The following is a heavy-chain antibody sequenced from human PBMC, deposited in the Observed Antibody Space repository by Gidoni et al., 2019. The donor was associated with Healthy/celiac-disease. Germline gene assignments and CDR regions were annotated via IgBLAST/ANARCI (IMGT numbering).Heavy chain of an antibody. J-gene: IGHJ4*02. Sequence: VQLVESGGGLVKPGGSLRLSCAASGFTFSIYSMNWVRQAPGKGREWVASMSSSSSDRYYAESVKGRFTISRDNDKNSLYLQMNSLRAEDTAVYYCARDAGSYYPFDYWGQGTLVTVSS. D-gene: IGHD1-26*01. CDR1: GFTFSIYS. CDR3: ARDAGSYYPFDY. V-gene: IGHV3-21*01. CDR2: MSSSSSDR.